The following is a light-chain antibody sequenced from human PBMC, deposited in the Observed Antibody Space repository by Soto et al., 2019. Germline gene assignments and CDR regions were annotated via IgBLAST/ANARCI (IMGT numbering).Light chain of an antibody. Sequence: EIQMTQSPFSLSASVGDRVAITCRASQYISSYLNWYQQKPGKAPKLLINVASTLQGGVPSRFSGSGSGTEFTLAISSLQPEDSATYYCQQSFSTPQTFGGGTKVDIK. V-gene: IGKV1-39*01. CDR1: QYISSY. CDR2: VAS. CDR3: QQSFSTPQT. J-gene: IGKJ4*01.